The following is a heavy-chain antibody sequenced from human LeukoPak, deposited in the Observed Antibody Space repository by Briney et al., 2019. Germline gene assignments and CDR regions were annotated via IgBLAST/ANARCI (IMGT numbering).Heavy chain of an antibody. CDR3: ARHGLAVAGTRGYYLDY. CDR2: IYYSGST. Sequence: SETLSLTCTVSGGSISSSSYYWGWIRQPPGKGLKWIGSIYYSGSTYYNPSLKSRVTISVDTSKDQFSLNLSSVTAADTAVYYCARHGLAVAGTRGYYLDYWGQGTLVTVSS. V-gene: IGHV4-39*01. J-gene: IGHJ4*02. D-gene: IGHD6-19*01. CDR1: GGSISSSSYY.